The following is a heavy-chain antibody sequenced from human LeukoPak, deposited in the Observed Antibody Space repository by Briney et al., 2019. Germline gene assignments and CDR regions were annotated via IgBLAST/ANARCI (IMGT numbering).Heavy chain of an antibody. CDR3: ARGLVHDTSGYYSDY. Sequence: AGGSLRLSCAASGFTFSSYAVSWVRQAPGKGLVWVSRINSDDSRTTYADSVKGRFTISRDNAKNTLYLQMNRLRAEDTAVYYCARGLVHDTSGYYSDYWGQGTLVTVSS. V-gene: IGHV3-74*01. CDR1: GFTFSSYA. D-gene: IGHD3-22*01. J-gene: IGHJ4*02. CDR2: INSDDSRT.